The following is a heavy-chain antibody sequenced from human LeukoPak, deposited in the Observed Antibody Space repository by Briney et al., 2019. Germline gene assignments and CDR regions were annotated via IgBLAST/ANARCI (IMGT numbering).Heavy chain of an antibody. V-gene: IGHV4-4*03. J-gene: IGHJ4*02. Sequence: PPGTLSLTCGVSGGSIDITNYWSWVRQAPGKGLEWIGESSHDGTTNHNPSLRSRVAMSLDRANNQFSLSLTSVTAADTAVYYCTREDRPFCPFAYWGQGVLVTVSS. CDR1: GGSIDITNY. CDR2: SSHDGTT. D-gene: IGHD3-22*01. CDR3: TREDRPFCPFAY.